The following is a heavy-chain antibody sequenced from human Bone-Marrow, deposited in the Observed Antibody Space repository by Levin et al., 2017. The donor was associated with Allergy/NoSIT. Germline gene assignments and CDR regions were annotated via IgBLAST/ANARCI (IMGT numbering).Heavy chain of an antibody. D-gene: IGHD3-22*01. J-gene: IGHJ3*01. CDR3: AILTHYYDSSGPHRFDV. Sequence: ASVKVSCKASGYIFTDYYIHWVRQAPGQGLEWMGWVNPKTGGTHYIQKFEGRVTMTRDASLSTAYMELSRLTSDDTAVYFCAILTHYYDSSGPHRFDVWGQGTMVTVTS. CDR1: GYIFTDYY. CDR2: VNPKTGGT. V-gene: IGHV1-2*02.